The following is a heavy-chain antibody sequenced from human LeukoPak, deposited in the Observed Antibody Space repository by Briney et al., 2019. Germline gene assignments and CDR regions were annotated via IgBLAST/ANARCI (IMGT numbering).Heavy chain of an antibody. CDR3: ARSPGALVVVAAPYFDY. CDR1: GGSISSYY. Sequence: SETLSLTCTVSGGSISSYYWGWIRQPRGKGLEWIGSIYYSGSTYYNPSLKSRVTISVDTSKNQFSLKLSSVTAADTAVYYCARSPGALVVVAAPYFDYWGQGTLVTVSS. V-gene: IGHV4-39*01. CDR2: IYYSGST. J-gene: IGHJ4*02. D-gene: IGHD2-15*01.